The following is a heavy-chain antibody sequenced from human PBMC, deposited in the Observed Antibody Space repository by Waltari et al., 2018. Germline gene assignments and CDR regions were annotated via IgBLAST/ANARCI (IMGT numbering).Heavy chain of an antibody. Sequence: EVPLVEAGGGLVQPGGYLRLPCSASGFTFNYYWVHWVRQAPGKGLEWVANIKGDGSMTYYSDSVRGRFTISRDNAKNSVFLQMNSLTAEDTAVYYCWANDYWGQGTLVTVSS. J-gene: IGHJ4*02. V-gene: IGHV3-7*01. CDR2: IKGDGSMT. CDR1: GFTFNYYW. CDR3: WANDY.